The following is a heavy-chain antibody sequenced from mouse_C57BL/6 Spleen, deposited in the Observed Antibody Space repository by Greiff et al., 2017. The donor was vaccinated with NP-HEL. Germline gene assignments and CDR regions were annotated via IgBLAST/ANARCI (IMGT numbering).Heavy chain of an antibody. CDR1: GYTFTSYW. J-gene: IGHJ1*03. Sequence: QVQLQQPGAELVMPGASVKLSCKASGYTFTSYWMHWVKQRPGQGLEWIGEIDPSDSYTNYNQKFKGKSTLTVDKSSSTAYMQLSSLTSEDSAVYYCARWVYYGSSPHWYFDVWGTGTTVTVSS. V-gene: IGHV1-69*01. CDR2: IDPSDSYT. D-gene: IGHD1-1*01. CDR3: ARWVYYGSSPHWYFDV.